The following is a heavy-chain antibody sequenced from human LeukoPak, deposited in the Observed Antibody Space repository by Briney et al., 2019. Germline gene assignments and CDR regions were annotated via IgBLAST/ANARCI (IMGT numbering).Heavy chain of an antibody. J-gene: IGHJ3*02. Sequence: SETLSLTCTVSGGSISSSSYYWGWIRQPPGKGLEWIGSIYYSGSTYYNPSLKSRVTISVDTSKNQFSLKLSSVTAADTAVYYCARSRYCGGDCYAPDAFDIWGQGTMVTVSS. V-gene: IGHV4-39*07. CDR1: GGSISSSSYY. CDR2: IYYSGST. CDR3: ARSRYCGGDCYAPDAFDI. D-gene: IGHD2-21*02.